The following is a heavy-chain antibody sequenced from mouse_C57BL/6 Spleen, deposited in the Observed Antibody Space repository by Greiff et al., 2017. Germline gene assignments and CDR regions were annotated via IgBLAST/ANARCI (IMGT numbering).Heavy chain of an antibody. J-gene: IGHJ1*03. CDR1: GYTFTSYW. V-gene: IGHV1-64*01. D-gene: IGHD2-4*01. CDR3: AVKSEVYYDYDDWYFDV. CDR2: IHPNSGST. Sequence: QVQLQQPGAELVKPGASVKLSCKASGYTFTSYWMHWVKQRPGQGLEWIGMIHPNSGSTNYNEKFKSKATLTVDKSSSTAYMQLSSLTSEDSAVYYCAVKSEVYYDYDDWYFDVWGTGTTVTVSS.